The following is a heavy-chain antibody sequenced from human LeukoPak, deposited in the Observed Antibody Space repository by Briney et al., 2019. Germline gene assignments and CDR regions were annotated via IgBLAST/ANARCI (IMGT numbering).Heavy chain of an antibody. CDR2: IFSGGST. Sequence: GGSLRLSCAASGFIFSSYYMTWVRQAPGKGLEWVSVIFSGGSTYYADSVKGRVTISRDNSKNNLYLQMNNLRGEDTAVYYRARVGPTRSDFDYWGQGTLVSVSS. D-gene: IGHD1-26*01. J-gene: IGHJ4*02. V-gene: IGHV3-53*01. CDR1: GFIFSSYY. CDR3: ARVGPTRSDFDY.